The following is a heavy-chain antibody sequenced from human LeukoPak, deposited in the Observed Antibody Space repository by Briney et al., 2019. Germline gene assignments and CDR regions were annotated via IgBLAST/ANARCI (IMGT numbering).Heavy chain of an antibody. CDR2: ISSSGSTI. CDR3: AVLTYQLLDYYFDY. V-gene: IGHV3-48*01. J-gene: IGHJ4*02. D-gene: IGHD2-2*01. CDR1: GFIFSSYS. Sequence: PGGSLRLSCAASGFIFSSYSMNWVRQAPGKGLEWVSYISSSGSTIYYADSVKGRFTISRDNAKNSLYLQMHSLRAEDTAVYYCAVLTYQLLDYYFDYWGQGTLVTVSS.